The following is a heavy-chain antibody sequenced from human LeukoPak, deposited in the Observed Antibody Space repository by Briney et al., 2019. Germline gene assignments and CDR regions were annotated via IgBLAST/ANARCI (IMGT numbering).Heavy chain of an antibody. D-gene: IGHD6-13*01. Sequence: ASVKVSCKASGYTFTGYYMHWVRQAPGQGLEWMGWINPNSGGTNYAQKFQGRVTMTRDTSISTACMELSRLRSDDTAVYCCARLAAATSLECYFDYWGQGTLGSVSS. V-gene: IGHV1-2*02. CDR1: GYTFTGYY. J-gene: IGHJ4*02. CDR2: INPNSGGT. CDR3: ARLAAATSLECYFDY.